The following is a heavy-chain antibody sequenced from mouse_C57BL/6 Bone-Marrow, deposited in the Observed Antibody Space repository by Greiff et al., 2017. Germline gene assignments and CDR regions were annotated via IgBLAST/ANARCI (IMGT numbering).Heavy chain of an antibody. CDR3: ARGGRSYGYFDY. J-gene: IGHJ2*01. CDR1: GYTFTDYN. D-gene: IGHD1-1*01. V-gene: IGHV1-18*01. CDR2: INPNNGGT. Sequence: EVQLKQSGPELVKPGASVKIPCKASGYTFTDYNMAWVKQSHGKSLEWIGDINPNNGGTIYNQKFKGKATLTVDKSSSTAYMELRSLTSEETAVYYCARGGRSYGYFDYWGQGTTLTVSS.